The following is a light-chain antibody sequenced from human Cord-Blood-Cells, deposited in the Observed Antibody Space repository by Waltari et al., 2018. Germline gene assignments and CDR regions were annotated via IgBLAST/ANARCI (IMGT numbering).Light chain of an antibody. CDR2: EGS. Sequence: QSALTQPASVSGSPGQSITISCTGTSSDVGSYHLVSWYQQHPGKAPKPMIYEGSKRPSGVSNRFSGSKAGNTASLTSSGRQAEDEADYYCCSYAGSSTYVFGTGTKVTVL. J-gene: IGLJ1*01. V-gene: IGLV2-23*01. CDR1: SSDVGSYHL. CDR3: CSYAGSSTYV.